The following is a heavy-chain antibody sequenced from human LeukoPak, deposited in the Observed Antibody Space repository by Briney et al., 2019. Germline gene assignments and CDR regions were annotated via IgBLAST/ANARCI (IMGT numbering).Heavy chain of an antibody. CDR1: GGSISSYY. D-gene: IGHD6-13*01. Sequence: SETLSLTCTVSGGSISSYYWSWIRQPPGKGLEWIGYIYYSGSTNYNPSLKSRVTISVDTSKNQFSLKLSSVTAADPAVYYCARSSSWGWFDPWGQGTLVTVSS. CDR3: ARSSSWGWFDP. V-gene: IGHV4-59*08. CDR2: IYYSGST. J-gene: IGHJ5*02.